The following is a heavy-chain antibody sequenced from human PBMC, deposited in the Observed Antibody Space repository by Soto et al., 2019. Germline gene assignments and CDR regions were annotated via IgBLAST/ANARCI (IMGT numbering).Heavy chain of an antibody. CDR3: AKDRDVLRFLEWLQNYYGMDV. Sequence: GGSLRLSCAASGFTFSSYAMSWVRQAPGKGLEWVSAISGSGGSTYYADSVKGRFTISRDNSKNTLYLQMNSLGAEDTAVYYCAKDRDVLRFLEWLQNYYGMDVWGQGTTVTVSS. CDR2: ISGSGGST. J-gene: IGHJ6*02. D-gene: IGHD3-3*01. V-gene: IGHV3-23*01. CDR1: GFTFSSYA.